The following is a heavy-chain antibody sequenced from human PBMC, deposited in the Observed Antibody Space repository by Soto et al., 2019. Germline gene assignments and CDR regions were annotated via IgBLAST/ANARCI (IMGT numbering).Heavy chain of an antibody. CDR1: GGSISSYY. CDR2: IYTSGST. CDR3: ASQSIAARRRRSFDY. D-gene: IGHD6-6*01. J-gene: IGHJ4*02. V-gene: IGHV4-4*07. Sequence: PSETLSLTCTVSGGSISSYYWSWIRQPAGKGLEWIGRIYTSGSTNYNPSLKSRVTMSVDTSKNQFSLKLSSVTAADTAVYYCASQSIAARRRRSFDYWGQGTLVTVSS.